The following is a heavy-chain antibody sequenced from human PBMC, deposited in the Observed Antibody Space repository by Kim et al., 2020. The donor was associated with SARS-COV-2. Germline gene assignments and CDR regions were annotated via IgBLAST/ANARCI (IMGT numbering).Heavy chain of an antibody. J-gene: IGHJ2*01. CDR3: TSADPAIWYFDI. CDR1: EITFSGCT. D-gene: IGHD2-2*01. Sequence: GGSLRLSCTASEITFSGCTMHWVRQASGRGLAWVGRIRSNANGYATAYAASVQGRIIVSRDDSKNTAYLQINSLKSEDTGVYYCTSADPAIWYFDILGRG. CDR2: IRSNANGYAT. V-gene: IGHV3-73*01.